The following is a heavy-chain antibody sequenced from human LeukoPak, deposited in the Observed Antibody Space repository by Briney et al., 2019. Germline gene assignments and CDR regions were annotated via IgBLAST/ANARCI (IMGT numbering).Heavy chain of an antibody. D-gene: IGHD3-16*02. CDR2: IYYSGST. CDR3: ARHVHDYVWGSYRQSFDY. J-gene: IGHJ4*02. V-gene: IGHV4-39*01. CDR1: GGSISSSSYY. Sequence: SETLSLTCTVSGGSISSSSYYWGWIRQPPGKGLEWIGSIYYSGSTYYNPSLKSRVTISVDTSKNQFSLKLSSVTAADTAVYYCARHVHDYVWGSYRQSFDYWGQGTLVTVSS.